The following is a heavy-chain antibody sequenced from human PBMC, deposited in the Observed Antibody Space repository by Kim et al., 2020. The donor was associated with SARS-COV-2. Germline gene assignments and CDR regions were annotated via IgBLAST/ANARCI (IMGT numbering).Heavy chain of an antibody. J-gene: IGHJ2*01. CDR3: AKESYGSGSYYKPKIINWYFDL. V-gene: IGHV3-23*01. CDR2: ISGSGGST. Sequence: GGSLRLSCAASGFTFSSYAMSWVRQAPGKGLEWVSAISGSGGSTYYADSVKGRFTISRDNSKNTLYLQMNSLRAEDTAVYYCAKESYGSGSYYKPKIINWYFDLWGRGTLVTVSS. D-gene: IGHD3-10*01. CDR1: GFTFSSYA.